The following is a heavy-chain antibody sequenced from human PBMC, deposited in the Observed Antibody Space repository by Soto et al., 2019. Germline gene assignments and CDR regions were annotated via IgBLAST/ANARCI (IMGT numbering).Heavy chain of an antibody. V-gene: IGHV3-23*01. Sequence: GGSLSLSCAASGFTFSTYAMTWVRQAPGKGLEWVSGISGSDGRTYYADSVKGRFTISRDNSRNTLYLQMNSLRADDTAVYYCAKDHNSAWPYYFDYWGQGTLVTVSS. CDR1: GFTFSTYA. CDR3: AKDHNSAWPYYFDY. CDR2: ISGSDGRT. D-gene: IGHD6-19*01. J-gene: IGHJ4*02.